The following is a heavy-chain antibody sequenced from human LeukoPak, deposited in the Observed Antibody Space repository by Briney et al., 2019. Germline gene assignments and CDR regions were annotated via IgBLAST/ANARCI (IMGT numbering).Heavy chain of an antibody. V-gene: IGHV1-2*02. CDR1: GYSFIDYY. Sequence: ASVKVSCKTSGYSFIDYYIHWVRQAPGQGLEWMGWINPSSGVTKFSQELQGRVTLTRDTSLSTAYMELNSLTFDDTAIYYCAREDTYGEYRPFDFWGQGAPVTVSS. CDR2: INPSSGVT. D-gene: IGHD5-18*01. CDR3: AREDTYGEYRPFDF. J-gene: IGHJ4*02.